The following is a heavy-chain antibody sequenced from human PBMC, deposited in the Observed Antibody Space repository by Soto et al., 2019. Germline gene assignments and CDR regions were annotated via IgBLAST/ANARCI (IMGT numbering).Heavy chain of an antibody. CDR3: TIRGASQWIKF. CDR1: GYSFTSYW. D-gene: IGHD1-26*01. V-gene: IGHV5-51*01. CDR2: IYTGDSDT. J-gene: IGHJ4*02. Sequence: GESLKISCKGSGYSFTSYWIGWVRQVPGKGLEWMGIIYTGDSDTRYSPSFQGQVTISADKSISTAYLQWSSLKASDTAIYYCTIRGASQWIKFWGQTTLVTGSS.